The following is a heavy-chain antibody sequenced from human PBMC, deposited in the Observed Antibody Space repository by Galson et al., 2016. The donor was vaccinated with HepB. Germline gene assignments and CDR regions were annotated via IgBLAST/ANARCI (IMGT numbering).Heavy chain of an antibody. D-gene: IGHD5-24*01. J-gene: IGHJ5*02. V-gene: IGHV1-69*13. CDR2: IIPIFGIA. Sequence: SVKVSCKASGGPLSSYATSWVRQAPGQGLEWMGGIIPIFGIANYAQKFQGRVTITADESTGTVYMELSSLRSEDTAVYYCARIAGYKFGVGWDWFDPWGQGTLVTVSS. CDR1: GGPLSSYA. CDR3: ARIAGYKFGVGWDWFDP.